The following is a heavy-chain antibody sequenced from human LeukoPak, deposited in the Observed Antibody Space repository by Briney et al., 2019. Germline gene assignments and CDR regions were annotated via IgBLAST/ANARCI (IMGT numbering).Heavy chain of an antibody. CDR1: GGSITWSSDH. V-gene: IGHV4-39*01. CDR3: ARRGPVLNTISNAFDI. CDR2: FFYRGNT. J-gene: IGHJ3*02. Sequence: SETLSLTCHVSGGSITWSSDHGGWIRQPPGKGLEWIGSFFYRGNTFYSPSLRSRVTISADTSKNYFSPKLSSVTAADTAVYYCARRGPVLNTISNAFDIWGQGTVVTVSS. D-gene: IGHD3-10*01.